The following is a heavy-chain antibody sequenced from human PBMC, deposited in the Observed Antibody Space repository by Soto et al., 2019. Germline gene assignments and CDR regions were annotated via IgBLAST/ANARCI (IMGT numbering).Heavy chain of an antibody. J-gene: IGHJ4*02. CDR2: ISYDGTNK. Sequence: LRLSCAASGFTFNNYAMHWVRQAPGKGLEWVAVISYDGTNKYYADSVKGRFIISRDNSKNTLYLQMNSLRADDTAVYYCARVSRAMIVVVITVSFDYWGQGTLVTVSS. CDR3: ARVSRAMIVVVITVSFDY. V-gene: IGHV3-30-3*01. CDR1: GFTFNNYA. D-gene: IGHD3-22*01.